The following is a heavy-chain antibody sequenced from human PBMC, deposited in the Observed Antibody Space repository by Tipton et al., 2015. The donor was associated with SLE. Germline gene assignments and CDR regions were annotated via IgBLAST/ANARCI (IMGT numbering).Heavy chain of an antibody. CDR1: GFNFRSYA. CDR2: ITSGGVSPFSGSVPTT. Sequence: GSLRLSCAASGFNFRSYAMNWVRQAPGRGLEWVSTITSGGVSPFSGSVPTTYYTDSVKGRFIISRDNSKNTVYLHMNSLRAEDTAVYFCAKMGYGDNEDGFDYWGQGTLVTVSS. D-gene: IGHD4/OR15-4a*01. J-gene: IGHJ4*02. CDR3: AKMGYGDNEDGFDY. V-gene: IGHV3-23*01.